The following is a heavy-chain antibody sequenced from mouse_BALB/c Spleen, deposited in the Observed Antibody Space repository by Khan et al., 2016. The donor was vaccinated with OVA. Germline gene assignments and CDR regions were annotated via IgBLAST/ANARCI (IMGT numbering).Heavy chain of an antibody. J-gene: IGHJ2*01. CDR1: GYTFTSYW. V-gene: IGHV1S81*02. Sequence: QVQLQQPGAELVKPGASVKLSCKASGYTFTSYWMHWVKQRPGQGLEWIGEINPSNGRTNYNEKFKSKATLTVDKSSSTAYMQLSILTSEYAAVYSCARQITTVLATDYCDYWGQGTTLTVSA. CDR3: ARQITTVLATDYCDY. CDR2: INPSNGRT. D-gene: IGHD1-1*01.